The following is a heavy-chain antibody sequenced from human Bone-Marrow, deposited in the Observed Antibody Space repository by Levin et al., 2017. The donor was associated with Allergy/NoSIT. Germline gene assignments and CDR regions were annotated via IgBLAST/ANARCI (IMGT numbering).Heavy chain of an antibody. Sequence: GGSLRLSCAASGFTFSSYAMSWVRQAPGKGLEWVSAISGSGGSTYYADSVKGRFTISRDNSKNTLYLQMNSLRAEDTAVYYCATMGDPYDSSGYYYDYYYYGMDVWGQGTTVTVSS. J-gene: IGHJ6*02. CDR3: ATMGDPYDSSGYYYDYYYYGMDV. D-gene: IGHD3-22*01. CDR2: ISGSGGST. V-gene: IGHV3-23*01. CDR1: GFTFSSYA.